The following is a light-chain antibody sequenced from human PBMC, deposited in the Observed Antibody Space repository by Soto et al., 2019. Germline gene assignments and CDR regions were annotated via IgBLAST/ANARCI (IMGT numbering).Light chain of an antibody. CDR1: QSISSY. J-gene: IGKJ1*01. Sequence: DIQMTKSPSSLSASVGDRVTITCRASQSISSYLNWYQQKPGEAPKLLIYAASSLQSGVPSRFSGSASGTDFTLTISSLQPEDFATYYCQPSYSTPRTFGQVTKVDIK. CDR2: AAS. CDR3: QPSYSTPRT. V-gene: IGKV1-39*01.